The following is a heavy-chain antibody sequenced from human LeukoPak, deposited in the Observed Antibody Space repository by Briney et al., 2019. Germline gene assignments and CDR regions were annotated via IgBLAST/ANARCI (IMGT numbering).Heavy chain of an antibody. D-gene: IGHD2-15*01. CDR3: ARGGDIVVVVAAPTGRWFDP. CDR2: INHSGST. Sequence: GSLRLSCAASGFTFSNAWMSWVRQAPGKGLEWIGEINHSGSTNYNPSLKSRVTISVDTSKNQFSLKLSSVTAADTAVYYCARGGDIVVVVAAPTGRWFDPWGQGTLVTVSS. CDR1: GFTFSNAW. J-gene: IGHJ5*02. V-gene: IGHV4-34*01.